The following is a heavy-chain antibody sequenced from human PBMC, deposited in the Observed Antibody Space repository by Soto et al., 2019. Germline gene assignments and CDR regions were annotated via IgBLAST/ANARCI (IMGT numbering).Heavy chain of an antibody. CDR2: IRSKAYGGTT. CDR3: QYPLLTYYDGMDV. CDR1: GFTFGDHA. J-gene: IGHJ6*02. Sequence: PGGSLRLSCIGSGFTFGDHAMSWFRQAPGKGLEWVGFIRSKAYGGTTEYAASVKGRFTISRDDSNSIAYLQMNSLKTEDTAVYYCQYPLLTYYDGMDVWGQGTTVTVSS. D-gene: IGHD2-2*01. V-gene: IGHV3-49*03.